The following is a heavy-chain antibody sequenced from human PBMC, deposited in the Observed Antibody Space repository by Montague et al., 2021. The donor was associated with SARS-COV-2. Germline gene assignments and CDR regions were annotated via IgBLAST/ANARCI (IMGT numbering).Heavy chain of an antibody. CDR1: GDSVSSNSGT. D-gene: IGHD6-19*01. CDR3: VRYSGWFYFDF. J-gene: IGHJ4*02. V-gene: IGHV6-1*01. CDR2: TYYRSKWYS. Sequence: CAISGDSVSSNSGTWSWIRQSPSRGLEWLGRTYYRSKWYSDYAPSLRGRLTVNPDASKNEFSLELNYVTPEDTAVYYCVRYSGWFYFDFWGQGTLVTVSS.